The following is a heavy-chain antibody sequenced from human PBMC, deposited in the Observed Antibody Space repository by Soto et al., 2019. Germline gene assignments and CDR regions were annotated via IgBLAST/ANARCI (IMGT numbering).Heavy chain of an antibody. CDR2: ISAHNGNT. CDR1: GYTFTSYG. V-gene: IGHV1-18*01. D-gene: IGHD1-1*01. CDR3: ARGRYGDY. J-gene: IGHJ4*02. Sequence: QVHLVQSGAEVKKPGASVKVSCKASGYTFTSYGITWVRQAPGQGLEWMGWISAHNGNTDYAQKLQGRAIVTRDTSTSTACMELRSLISDDTAVYYCARGRYGDYWGQGALVTVSS.